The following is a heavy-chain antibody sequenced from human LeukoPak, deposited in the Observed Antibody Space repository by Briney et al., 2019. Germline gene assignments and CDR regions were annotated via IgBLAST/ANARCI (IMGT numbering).Heavy chain of an antibody. CDR2: ISSSSSYI. CDR3: ARDPIAVAGTKDY. D-gene: IGHD6-19*01. J-gene: IGHJ4*02. Sequence: PGGSLRLSCAASGFTFSSYSMNWVRQAPGKGLEWVSSISSSSSYIYYADSVKGRFTISRDNAKNSLYLQMNSLRAEDTAVYYCARDPIAVAGTKDYWGQGTLVTVSS. V-gene: IGHV3-21*01. CDR1: GFTFSSYS.